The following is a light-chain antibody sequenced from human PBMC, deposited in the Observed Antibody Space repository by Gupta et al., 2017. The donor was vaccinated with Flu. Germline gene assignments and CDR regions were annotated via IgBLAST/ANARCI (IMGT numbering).Light chain of an antibody. CDR1: QYINNY. CDR3: QQSDDRTWT. V-gene: IGKV1-39*01. CDR2: GAS. Sequence: DIQATQSPSSLSASVGDRVTMSCRASQYINNYLNWYQKKPGKAPTLLIYGASTLQSGVPSSFSGSGSGADFTLTISRLQPEDFATYYCQQSDDRTWTFGQGTNVEIE. J-gene: IGKJ1*01.